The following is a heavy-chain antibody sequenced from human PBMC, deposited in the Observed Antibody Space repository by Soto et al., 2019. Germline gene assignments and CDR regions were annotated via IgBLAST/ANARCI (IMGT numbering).Heavy chain of an antibody. CDR1: GGSFSGYY. Sequence: QVQLQQWGAGLLKPSETLSLTCAVYGGSFSGYYWSWIRQPPGKGLEWIGEINHSGSTNYNPSLKSRVTISVDTSKNQFSLKLSSVTAADTAVYYCARAPLLLGYYYYYGMGVWGQGTTVTVSS. J-gene: IGHJ6*02. V-gene: IGHV4-34*01. CDR2: INHSGST. CDR3: ARAPLLLGYYYYYGMGV. D-gene: IGHD2-15*01.